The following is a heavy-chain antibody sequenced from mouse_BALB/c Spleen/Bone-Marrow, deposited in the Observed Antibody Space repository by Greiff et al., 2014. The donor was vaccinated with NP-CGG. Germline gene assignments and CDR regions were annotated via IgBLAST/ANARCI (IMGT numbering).Heavy chain of an antibody. D-gene: IGHD1-1*01. J-gene: IGHJ3*01. CDR2: INSDGGST. V-gene: IGHV5-2*01. CDR3: ARHGDYYGSSLFAY. CDR1: EYEFPSHD. Sequence: VQLKQSGGGLVQPGESLKLSCESNEYEFPSHDMSWVRKTPEKRLELVAAINSDGGSTYYPDTMERRFIISRDSSKKTLYLQMSSLRSEDTAFYYCARHGDYYGSSLFAYWGQGTLVTVSA.